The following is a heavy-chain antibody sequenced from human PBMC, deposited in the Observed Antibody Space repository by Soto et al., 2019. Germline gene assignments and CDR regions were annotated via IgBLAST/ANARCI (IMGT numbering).Heavy chain of an antibody. CDR1: GYTFTSYY. Sequence: QVQLVQSGAEVKKPGASVKVSCKASGYTFTSYYMHWVRQAPGQGLEWMGIINPSGGSTSYAQKFQGRVTMTRDTSTSTVYRELSSLRSEDTAVYYCARVLGPFIYPYYYYGMDVWGQGTTVTVSS. V-gene: IGHV1-46*01. J-gene: IGHJ6*02. CDR2: INPSGGST. CDR3: ARVLGPFIYPYYYYGMDV. D-gene: IGHD7-27*01.